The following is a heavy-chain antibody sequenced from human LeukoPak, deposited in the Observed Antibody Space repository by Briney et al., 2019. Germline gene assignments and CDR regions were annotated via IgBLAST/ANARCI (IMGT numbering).Heavy chain of an antibody. V-gene: IGHV1-69*13. CDR1: GGTFSSYA. J-gene: IGHJ6*03. CDR3: AKDGGNYYDTGGDYLMRSYMDV. Sequence: GASVKVFCKASGGTFSSYAISWVRQAPGQGLEWMGGIIPIFGTANYAQKFQGRVTITADESTSTAYMELSSLRAEDTAVYYCAKDGGNYYDTGGDYLMRSYMDVWGKGTTVTVSS. D-gene: IGHD3-22*01. CDR2: IIPIFGTA.